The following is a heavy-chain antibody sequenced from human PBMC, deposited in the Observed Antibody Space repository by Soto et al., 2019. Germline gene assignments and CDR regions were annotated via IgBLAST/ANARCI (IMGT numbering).Heavy chain of an antibody. V-gene: IGHV3-21*01. CDR3: VRQYPSSSRHFDH. CDR1: GFTFRTYY. Sequence: EVELVESGGGLVKPGGSLKLSCAASGFTFRTYYMIWVRQAPGKGLEWVASISAGSSNIYYAPSVKGRFTISRDNAKNLLFLQTNSLRADDTAVYYCVRQYPSSSRHFDHWGQGTLVTVS. CDR2: ISAGSSNI. J-gene: IGHJ4*02. D-gene: IGHD6-6*01.